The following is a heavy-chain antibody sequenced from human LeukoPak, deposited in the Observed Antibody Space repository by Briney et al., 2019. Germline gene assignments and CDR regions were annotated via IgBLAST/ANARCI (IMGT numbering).Heavy chain of an antibody. J-gene: IGHJ4*02. D-gene: IGHD3-22*01. CDR2: ISGGGGST. CDR1: GFTFSSYA. Sequence: PGGSLRLSRAASGFTFSSYAMSWVRQAPGKGLEWVSAISGGGGSTYHADSVKGRFTISRDNSKNTLYLQMNSLRAEDTAVYYCAKDRGYYYDSSGYYYFDYWGQGTLVTVSS. V-gene: IGHV3-23*01. CDR3: AKDRGYYYDSSGYYYFDY.